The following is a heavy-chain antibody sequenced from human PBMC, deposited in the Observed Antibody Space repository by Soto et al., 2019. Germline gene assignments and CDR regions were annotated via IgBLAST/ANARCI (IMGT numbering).Heavy chain of an antibody. CDR1: GSITNHH. CDR2: FNPSGLST. V-gene: IGHV1-46*01. D-gene: IGHD6-19*01. J-gene: IGHJ4*02. Sequence: QVHLVQSGAEVKKPGASVNVSCQASGSITNHHMHWVRQAPGQVLEWMGIFNPSGLSTTYAQKFQGRVTITRDTSTSTVYMELSSLTSEDTAVYFCAKVTHRGPIAVAGPLGSWGQGTLVIVSS. CDR3: AKVTHRGPIAVAGPLGS.